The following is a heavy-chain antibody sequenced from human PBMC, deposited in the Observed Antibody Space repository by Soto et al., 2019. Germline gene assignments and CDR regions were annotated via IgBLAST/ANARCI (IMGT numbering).Heavy chain of an antibody. J-gene: IGHJ5*02. CDR2: IWYDGSDT. CDR3: VRDLRGGVLNP. D-gene: IGHD2-8*02. Sequence: QVQLVESGGGVVQPGRSLRLSCATSGFIFSNYDMQWVRQAPGKGLEWVAVIWYDGSDTYYADSVKGRFTISRVNLKNTLHLQMNSLTVEDTDIYYCVRDLRGGVLNPWGQGILVSVSS. V-gene: IGHV3-33*01. CDR1: GFIFSNYD.